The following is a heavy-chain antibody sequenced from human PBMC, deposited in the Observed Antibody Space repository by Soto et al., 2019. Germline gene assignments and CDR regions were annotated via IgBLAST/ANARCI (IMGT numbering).Heavy chain of an antibody. Sequence: PVESLNTSCKGSGYSFTRYWIVWVLQMPGKGLEWMGIIYPGDSDTRYSPSFQGQVTISADKSISTAYLQWSSLKASDTAMYYCARHGADSSSCVAFDIWGQGTVVTVSS. CDR3: ARHGADSSSCVAFDI. CDR2: IYPGDSDT. D-gene: IGHD6-13*01. CDR1: GYSFTRYW. J-gene: IGHJ3*02. V-gene: IGHV5-51*01.